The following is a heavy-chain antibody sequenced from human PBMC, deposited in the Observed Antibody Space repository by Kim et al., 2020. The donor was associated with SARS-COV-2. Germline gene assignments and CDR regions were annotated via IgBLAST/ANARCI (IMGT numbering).Heavy chain of an antibody. CDR3: ASQGIAAGLGFDP. D-gene: IGHD6-13*01. CDR1: GGSISSYS. J-gene: IGHJ5*02. Sequence: SETLSLTCTVSGGSISSYSWRWIRQPPGKGLEWIGYIYYSGSTNYNPSLKSRVTISVDTSKNQFSLKLSSVTAADTDVYSCASQGIAAGLGFDPWGPGTL. CDR2: IYYSGST. V-gene: IGHV4-59*08.